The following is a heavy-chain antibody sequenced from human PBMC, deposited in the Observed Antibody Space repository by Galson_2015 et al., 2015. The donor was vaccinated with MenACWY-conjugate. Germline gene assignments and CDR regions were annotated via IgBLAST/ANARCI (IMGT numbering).Heavy chain of an antibody. CDR2: IWDDGSYK. V-gene: IGHV3-33*08. CDR3: ARVFDTWYMDV. CDR1: AFTFSSFE. J-gene: IGHJ6*03. Sequence: SLRLSCAASAFTFSSFEMNWVRQAPGKGLEWVALIWDDGSYKYYADSVKGRFTISRDNSKNTLYLQMNSLRAEDTAVYYCARVFDTWYMDVWGKGTTVTVSS. D-gene: IGHD3-3*01.